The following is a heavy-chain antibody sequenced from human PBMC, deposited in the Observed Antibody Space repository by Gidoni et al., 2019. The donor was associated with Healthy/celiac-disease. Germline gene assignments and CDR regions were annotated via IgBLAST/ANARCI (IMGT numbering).Heavy chain of an antibody. D-gene: IGHD4-17*01. CDR2: IKSKTDGGTT. V-gene: IGHV3-15*01. J-gene: IGHJ4*02. CDR3: TTVRLRNYYFDY. Sequence: EVQLVESGGGLVKPGGSLRLSCAASGFTFSNAWMSWVRQTPGKGLEWVARIKSKTDGGTTDYAAPVKGRFTISRDDSKNTLYLQMNSLKTEDTAVYYCTTVRLRNYYFDYWGQGTLVTVSS. CDR1: GFTFSNAW.